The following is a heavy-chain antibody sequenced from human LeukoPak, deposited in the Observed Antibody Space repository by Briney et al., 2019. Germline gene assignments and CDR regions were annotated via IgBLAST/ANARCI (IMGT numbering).Heavy chain of an antibody. V-gene: IGHV1-2*02. D-gene: IGHD3-22*01. Sequence: ASVKVSCKASGYTFTGYYMHWVRQAPGQGLEWMGWINPNSGGTNYAQKFQGRVTMTRDTSISTAYMELSRLRSDDTAVYYCETEASGYDSSGYYYYYYYGMDVWGQGTTVTVSS. CDR2: INPNSGGT. J-gene: IGHJ6*02. CDR3: ETEASGYDSSGYYYYYYYGMDV. CDR1: GYTFTGYY.